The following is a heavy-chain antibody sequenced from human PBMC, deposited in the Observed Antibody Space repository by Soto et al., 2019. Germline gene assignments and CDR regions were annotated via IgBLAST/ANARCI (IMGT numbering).Heavy chain of an antibody. CDR3: AGRGFKMVFDY. J-gene: IGHJ4*02. CDR2: IIPIFGTA. V-gene: IGHV1-69*13. Sequence: ASVKVSCKASGGTFSSYAISWLRQAPGQGLEWMGGIIPIFGTANYAQKFQGRVTITADESTSTAYMELSSLRSEDTAVYYCAGRGFKMVFDYWGQGTLVTVSS. CDR1: GGTFSSYA. D-gene: IGHD2-8*01.